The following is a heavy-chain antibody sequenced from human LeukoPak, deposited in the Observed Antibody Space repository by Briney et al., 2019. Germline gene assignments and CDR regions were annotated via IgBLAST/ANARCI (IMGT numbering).Heavy chain of an antibody. Sequence: SETLSLTCTVSGGSLSSYYWTWIRQPAGKGLEWIGCIYNSGTTNYSPSLESRVTMSLDTSKNRFSLCLSSVTAADTAVYYCARDRVGATGHWRIDVWGRGTLVTVSS. CDR1: GGSLSSYY. D-gene: IGHD1-26*01. V-gene: IGHV4-4*07. CDR2: IYNSGTT. J-gene: IGHJ2*01. CDR3: ARDRVGATGHWRIDV.